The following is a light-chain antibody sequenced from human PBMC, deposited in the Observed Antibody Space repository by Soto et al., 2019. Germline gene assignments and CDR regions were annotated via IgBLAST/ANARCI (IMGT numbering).Light chain of an antibody. CDR1: QSVNSN. CDR2: GAS. CDR3: QQYNNWPLT. J-gene: IGKJ4*01. Sequence: EIAMTQSPATLSVSPGERATLSCRASQSVNSNLAWYQQKPGQAPRLLIYGASTRATGIPVRFSGSGSGTEFTVTISSVQSEDFAVYYCQQYNNWPLTFGGGTKVEIK. V-gene: IGKV3-15*01.